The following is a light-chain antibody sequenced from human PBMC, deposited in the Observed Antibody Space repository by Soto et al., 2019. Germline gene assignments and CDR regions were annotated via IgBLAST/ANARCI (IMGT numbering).Light chain of an antibody. J-gene: IGLJ1*01. CDR2: DVI. CDR3: CSYAGSYPYV. Sequence: QSVLTQPRSVSGSPVQSVTISCTGTSSDVGGYNYVSWYQQHPGKAPKLMIYDVIKRPAGVPDRFSGSKSGNTASLSIAGLQAEDEADYYCCSYAGSYPYVFGTGTKLTVL. CDR1: SSDVGGYNY. V-gene: IGLV2-11*01.